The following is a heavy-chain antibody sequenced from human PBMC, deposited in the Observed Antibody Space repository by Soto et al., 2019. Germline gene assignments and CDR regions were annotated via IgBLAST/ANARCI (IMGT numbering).Heavy chain of an antibody. CDR2: IKSKTDGGTA. CDR1: GFNFSNAW. V-gene: IGHV3-15*05. CDR3: TTLPLDF. J-gene: IGHJ4*02. Sequence: EVQLVESGGGLVNPGGSIIISCAASGFNFSNAWMSWVRQVPGKGLEWVGRIKSKTDGGTADFAAPVKGRFILSRDDSKNTLYLQMNSLKTEDSAVYYCTTLPLDFWGPGTLVTVSS.